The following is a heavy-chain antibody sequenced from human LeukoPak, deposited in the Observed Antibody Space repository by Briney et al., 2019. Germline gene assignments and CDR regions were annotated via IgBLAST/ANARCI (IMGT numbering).Heavy chain of an antibody. D-gene: IGHD5-24*01. CDR3: TRDDGYYMGY. CDR1: GFTIGDYA. Sequence: GGSLRLSCTASGFTIGDYAMSWVRQAPGKELECVGFIRSKAYGATTEYAASVKGRFTISRDDSKSIAYLQMNTLKTEDTAMYYCTRDDGYYMGYWGQGNLVTVSS. CDR2: IRSKAYGATT. V-gene: IGHV3-49*04. J-gene: IGHJ4*02.